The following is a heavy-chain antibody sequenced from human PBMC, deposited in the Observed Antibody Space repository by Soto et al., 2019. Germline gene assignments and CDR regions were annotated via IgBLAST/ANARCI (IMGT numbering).Heavy chain of an antibody. J-gene: IGHJ6*02. CDR1: GFTFSSYA. CDR3: AKDYSNYVTYYYGMDV. D-gene: IGHD4-4*01. Sequence: GGSLRLSCAASGFTFSSYAMSWVRQAPGKGLEWVSAISGSGGSTYYADSVKGRFTISRDNSKNTLYLQMNSLRAEDTAVYYCAKDYSNYVTYYYGMDVWGQGTTVTVSS. V-gene: IGHV3-23*01. CDR2: ISGSGGST.